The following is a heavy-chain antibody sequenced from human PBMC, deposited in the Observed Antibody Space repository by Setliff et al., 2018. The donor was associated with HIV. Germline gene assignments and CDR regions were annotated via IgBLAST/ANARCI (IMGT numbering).Heavy chain of an antibody. CDR2: ISGYNGNT. CDR1: GYTFTRYG. V-gene: IGHV1-18*01. D-gene: IGHD6-19*01. Sequence: GASVKVSCKASGYTFTRYGLSWVRQAPGQGLEWMGWISGYNGNTKYVQKLQGRVTMTTDTSTSTVYMELRSLRSDDTAVYYCARVPYRSSWFSGGHDAFDVWGQGTMVTVSS. CDR3: ARVPYRSSWFSGGHDAFDV. J-gene: IGHJ3*01.